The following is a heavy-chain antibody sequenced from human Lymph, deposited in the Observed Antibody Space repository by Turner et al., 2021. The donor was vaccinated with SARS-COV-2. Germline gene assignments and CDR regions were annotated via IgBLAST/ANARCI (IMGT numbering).Heavy chain of an antibody. D-gene: IGHD6-13*01. CDR1: GFTCSSYR. V-gene: IGHV3-30*18. CDR2: ISYDGSNK. Sequence: QVQLVESGGGVVQPGRSLRLSCAAPGFTCSSYRMHWVRQAPGKGLEWVAVISYDGSNKYYADSVKGRLTISRDNSKNTLYLQMNSLRAEDTAVYYCAKEDQTQSSSWYEVVDYWGQGTLVTVSS. CDR3: AKEDQTQSSSWYEVVDY. J-gene: IGHJ4*02.